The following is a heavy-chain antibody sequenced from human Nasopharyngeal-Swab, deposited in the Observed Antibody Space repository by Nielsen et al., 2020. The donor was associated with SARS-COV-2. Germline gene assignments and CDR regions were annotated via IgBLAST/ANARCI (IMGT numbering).Heavy chain of an antibody. V-gene: IGHV3-69-1*01. D-gene: IGHD3-10*01. CDR2: ISSSSYI. J-gene: IGHJ4*02. CDR3: ARAGITMVRAFDY. Sequence: WILQPPGKGLEWVSSISSSSYIYYADSVKGRFTISRDNAKNSLYLQMNSLRAEDTAVYYCARAGITMVRAFDYWGQGTLVTVSS.